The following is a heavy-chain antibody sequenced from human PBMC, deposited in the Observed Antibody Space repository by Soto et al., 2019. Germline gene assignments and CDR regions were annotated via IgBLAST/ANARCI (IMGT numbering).Heavy chain of an antibody. Sequence: ASVKVSCKXSGYTFTSYGISWVRQAPGQGLEWMGWISAYNGNTNYAQKLQGRVTMTTDTSTSTAYMELRSLRSDDTAVYYCARGNVVVPAAPYYYYGMDVWGQGTTVTVSS. D-gene: IGHD2-2*01. CDR1: GYTFTSYG. CDR2: ISAYNGNT. V-gene: IGHV1-18*04. CDR3: ARGNVVVPAAPYYYYGMDV. J-gene: IGHJ6*02.